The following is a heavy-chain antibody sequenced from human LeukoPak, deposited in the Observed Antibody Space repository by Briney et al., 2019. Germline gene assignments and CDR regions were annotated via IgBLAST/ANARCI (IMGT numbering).Heavy chain of an antibody. CDR2: IYYSGST. CDR3: ARHTGFWSFFDY. CDR1: RVSISSSSYY. Sequence: SETLSLTCTVSRVSISSSSYYWGWIRQPPGKGLEWIGSIYYSGSTYYNPSLKSRVTISVDTSKNQFSLKLSSVTAADTAVYYCARHTGFWSFFDYWGQGTLVTVSS. V-gene: IGHV4-39*01. D-gene: IGHD2-8*02. J-gene: IGHJ4*02.